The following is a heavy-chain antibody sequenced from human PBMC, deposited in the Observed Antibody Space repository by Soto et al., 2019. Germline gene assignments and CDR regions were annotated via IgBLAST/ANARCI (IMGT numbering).Heavy chain of an antibody. Sequence: GASVKVSCKASGYTFTSYYMHWVRQAPGQGLEWMGIINPSGGSTSYAQKFQGRVTMTRDTSTSTVYMELSSLRSEDTAVYYCARDHSPLQLDYYYYGMDVWGQGTTVTVSS. CDR3: ARDHSPLQLDYYYYGMDV. D-gene: IGHD5-18*01. J-gene: IGHJ6*02. CDR1: GYTFTSYY. V-gene: IGHV1-46*01. CDR2: INPSGGST.